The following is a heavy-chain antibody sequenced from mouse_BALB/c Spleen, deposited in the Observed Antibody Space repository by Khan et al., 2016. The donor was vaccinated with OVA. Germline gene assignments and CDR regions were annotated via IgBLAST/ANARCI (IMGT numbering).Heavy chain of an antibody. Sequence: QVQLKQSGPGLVQPSQSLSITCTVSGFSLTNYGVHWVRQSPGKGLEWLGVIWSGGITDYNETFISRLSISKDISKSHAFFKMHSLQANDTAIYYGAKNRNGYFDYWGQGTTLTVSS. CDR3: AKNRNGYFDY. CDR2: IWSGGIT. D-gene: IGHD1-1*02. CDR1: GFSLTNYG. J-gene: IGHJ2*01. V-gene: IGHV2-2*02.